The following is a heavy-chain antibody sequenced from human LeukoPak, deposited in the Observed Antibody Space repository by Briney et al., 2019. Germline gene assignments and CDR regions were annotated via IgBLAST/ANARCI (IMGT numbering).Heavy chain of an antibody. CDR2: ISSSGSAT. CDR3: ARGSEWDLLGGCDY. Sequence: PGGSLRLSCVASGFTFTKYTMIWVRQAPGKGLEWVSYISSSGSATYFADSVKGRFTFSRDNAKNSMFLQLNSLRGDDTGIYYCARGSEWDLLGGCDYWGQGTPVTVSS. D-gene: IGHD1-26*01. CDR1: GFTFTKYT. J-gene: IGHJ4*02. V-gene: IGHV3-48*04.